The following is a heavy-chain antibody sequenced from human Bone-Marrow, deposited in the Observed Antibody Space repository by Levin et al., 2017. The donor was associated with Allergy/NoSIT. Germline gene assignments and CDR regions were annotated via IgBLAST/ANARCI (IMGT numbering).Heavy chain of an antibody. Sequence: SQTLSLTCTVSGGSISGYYWSWIRPPPEKGLEWIGYIYYSGSTKYNASLKSRVTISVDTSKNQFSLKLTSVTAADTAVYYCAGAIPSGGNSYYYYYMDVWGKGTTVTVSS. CDR2: IYYSGST. CDR1: GGSISGYY. J-gene: IGHJ6*03. CDR3: AGAIPSGGNSYYYYYMDV. D-gene: IGHD4-23*01. V-gene: IGHV4-59*01.